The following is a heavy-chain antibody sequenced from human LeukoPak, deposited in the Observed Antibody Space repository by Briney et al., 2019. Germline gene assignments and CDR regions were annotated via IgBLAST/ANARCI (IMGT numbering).Heavy chain of an antibody. CDR2: INHSGST. CDR3: ARVRGPVDY. CDR1: GGSFSGYY. J-gene: IGHJ4*02. D-gene: IGHD3-10*01. Sequence: PSETLSLTCAVYGGSFSGYYWSWIRQPPGKGLEWIGEINHSGSTNYNPSLKSRVTISVDTSKNQFSLKLSSVTAADTAVYYCARVRGPVDYWGRGTLVTVSS. V-gene: IGHV4-34*01.